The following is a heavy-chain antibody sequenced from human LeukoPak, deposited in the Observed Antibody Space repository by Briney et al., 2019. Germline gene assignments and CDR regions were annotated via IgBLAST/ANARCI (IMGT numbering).Heavy chain of an antibody. V-gene: IGHV1-18*01. Sequence: GASVKVSCKASGYTFTSYGISWVRQAPGQGLEWMGWISAYNGNTNYAQKLRGRVTMTTDTSTSTAYMELRSLRSDDTAVYYCARENDSSGYYRKTYYYGMDVWGQGTTVTVSS. CDR1: GYTFTSYG. CDR2: ISAYNGNT. J-gene: IGHJ6*02. D-gene: IGHD3-22*01. CDR3: ARENDSSGYYRKTYYYGMDV.